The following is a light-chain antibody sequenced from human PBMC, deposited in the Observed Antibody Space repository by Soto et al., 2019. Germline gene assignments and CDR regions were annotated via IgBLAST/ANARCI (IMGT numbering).Light chain of an antibody. J-gene: IGLJ1*01. Sequence: QSALTQPPSASGSPGQSVTISCTGTSSDVGAYKFVSRYQQNPGKAPKLIIYDVTKRPTGVPDRFSGSKSGNTASLTVSGLQAEDEADYYCSSYAGNSNYVFGSGTKVTVL. CDR1: SSDVGAYKF. CDR2: DVT. V-gene: IGLV2-8*01. CDR3: SSYAGNSNYV.